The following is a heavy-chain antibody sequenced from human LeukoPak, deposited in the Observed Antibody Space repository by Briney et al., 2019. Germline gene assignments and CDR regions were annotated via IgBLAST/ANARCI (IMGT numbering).Heavy chain of an antibody. J-gene: IGHJ4*02. CDR2: ISGSGGST. CDR3: AKDCSGDRCYSNYFDY. V-gene: IGHV3-23*01. CDR1: GFTFSSYA. Sequence: GGSLRLSCAASGFTFSSYAMSWVRQAPGKGLEWVSAISGSGGSTYYADSVKGRFTISRDNSKNTLYLQMNSLRAEDTAAYYGAKDCSGDRCYSNYFDYWGQGTLVTVSS. D-gene: IGHD2-15*01.